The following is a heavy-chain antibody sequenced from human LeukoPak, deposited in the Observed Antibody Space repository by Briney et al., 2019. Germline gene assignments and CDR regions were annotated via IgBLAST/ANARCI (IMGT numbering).Heavy chain of an antibody. CDR2: INQDGSDM. J-gene: IGHJ3*01. D-gene: IGHD3-10*01. CDR1: GFTFSSYW. CDR3: ARDFPGIGRGTFDF. Sequence: GGSLRLSCAASGFTFSSYWMNWVRLTPGKGLEWVAKINQDGSDMYYVDSVKGRFFVSRDNARNLVYLQMNSLRVDDTAVYYCARDFPGIGRGTFDFWGQGTIIIVSS. V-gene: IGHV3-7*03.